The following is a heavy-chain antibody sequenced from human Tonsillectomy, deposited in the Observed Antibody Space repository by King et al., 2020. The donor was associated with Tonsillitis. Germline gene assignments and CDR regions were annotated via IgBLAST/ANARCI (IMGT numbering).Heavy chain of an antibody. J-gene: IGHJ4*02. V-gene: IGHV1-69*04. D-gene: IGHD4-17*01. CDR3: ASSRCVVDYGDYATDY. Sequence: QLVQSGAEVKKPGSSVKVSCKASGGTFSSYAISWVRQAPGQGLEWMGRIIPILGIANYAQKFQGRVTITADKSTSTAYMELSSLRSEDTAVYYCASSRCVVDYGDYATDYWGQGTLVTVSS. CDR2: IIPILGIA. CDR1: GGTFSSYA.